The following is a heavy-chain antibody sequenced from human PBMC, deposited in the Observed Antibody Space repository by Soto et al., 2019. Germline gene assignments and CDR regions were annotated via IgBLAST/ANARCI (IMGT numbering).Heavy chain of an antibody. CDR1: GFTFNNYA. V-gene: IGHV3-23*01. J-gene: IGHJ3*02. Sequence: HPGGSLRLSCAASGFTFNNYAMTWVRQAPGKGLEWVSTSTSSVGTTYYADSVKGRFTISRDNSKNTLYLQMNNLRAEDTALYYCAKDYRWYGDTWGQGTMVSVSS. D-gene: IGHD2-15*01. CDR2: STSSVGTT. CDR3: AKDYRWYGDT.